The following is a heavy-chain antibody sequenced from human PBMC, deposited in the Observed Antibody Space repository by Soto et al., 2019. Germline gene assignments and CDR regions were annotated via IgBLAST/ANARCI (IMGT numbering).Heavy chain of an antibody. D-gene: IGHD5-12*01. CDR3: ARGIKGLPPSAFDI. J-gene: IGHJ3*02. V-gene: IGHV1-8*01. CDR2: LNPNTDKT. CDR1: GYTFSDYD. Sequence: ASVKVSCKASGYTFSDYDINWVRQATGQGLEWMGWLNPNTDKTGSAQKFQGRVTMTRNTSISTAYLELSGLRSDDTAVYYCARGIKGLPPSAFDIWGQGTRVTVSS.